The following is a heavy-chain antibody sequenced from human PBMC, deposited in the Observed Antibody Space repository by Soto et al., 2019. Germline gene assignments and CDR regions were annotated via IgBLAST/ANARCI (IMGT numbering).Heavy chain of an antibody. CDR2: LNYGGTT. CDR1: GASMTSSIYY. V-gene: IGHV4-39*01. J-gene: IGHJ5*02. CDR3: ARQSYFDGAGYYLGWFDP. Sequence: SETLSLTCSVSGASMTSSIYYWAWIRQAPGKGPEWIGSLNYGGTTYNSPSLEGRVTMSVDTSKKEFSLNVISVTAADTAIYYCARQSYFDGAGYYLGWFDPWGQGTLVTVSS. D-gene: IGHD3-22*01.